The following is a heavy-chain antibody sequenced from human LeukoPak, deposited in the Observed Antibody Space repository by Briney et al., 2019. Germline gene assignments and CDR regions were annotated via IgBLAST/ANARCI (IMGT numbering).Heavy chain of an antibody. CDR1: GYTFTGYY. CDR3: ARGGDIWFGELLSGPFDY. V-gene: IGHV1-2*02. Sequence: ASVKVSCKASGYTFTGYYMHWVRQAPGQGLEWMGWINPNSGGTNYAQKFQGRVTMTRDTSISTAYMELSSLRSEDTAVYYCARGGDIWFGELLSGPFDYWGQGTLVTVSS. J-gene: IGHJ4*02. CDR2: INPNSGGT. D-gene: IGHD3-10*01.